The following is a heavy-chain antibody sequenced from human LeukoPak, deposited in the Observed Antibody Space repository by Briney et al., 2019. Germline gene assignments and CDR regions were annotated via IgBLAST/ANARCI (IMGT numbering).Heavy chain of an antibody. Sequence: SQTLSLTCTVSGGSISSGDFYWIWIPQHPGQGLEWIGYIYYSGTTYSTPSLKSRVTIAIYTTKIQFSLKLSSVTAAATAVYSCARGRGSYYADWGQGNLVTVSS. D-gene: IGHD1-26*01. CDR1: GGSISSGDFY. J-gene: IGHJ4*02. CDR2: IYYSGTT. V-gene: IGHV4-31*03. CDR3: ARGRGSYYAD.